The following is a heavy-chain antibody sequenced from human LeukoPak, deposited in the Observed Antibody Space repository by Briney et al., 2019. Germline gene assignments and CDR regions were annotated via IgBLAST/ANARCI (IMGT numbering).Heavy chain of an antibody. CDR1: GGSISSYY. D-gene: IGHD1-26*01. CDR3: ARGESGSYFYYYYMDV. V-gene: IGHV4-59*05. Sequence: SETLSLTCTVSGGSISSYYWSWVRQPAGKGLEWVGRIYYSGSTYYNPSLKSRVTISVDTSKNQFPLKLSSVTAADTAVYYCARGESGSYFYYYYMDVWGKGTTVTVSS. CDR2: IYYSGST. J-gene: IGHJ6*03.